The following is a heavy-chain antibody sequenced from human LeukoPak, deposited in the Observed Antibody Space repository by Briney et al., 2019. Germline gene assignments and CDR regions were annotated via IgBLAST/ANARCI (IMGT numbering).Heavy chain of an antibody. CDR2: IIPILGIA. Sequence: ASVKVSCKASGGTFSSYAISWVRQAPGQGLEWMGRIIPILGIANYAQKFQGRVTITADKSTSTAYMELSSLRSEDTAVYYCARTFVRGLPGMDVWGQGTTVTVSS. CDR1: GGTFSSYA. D-gene: IGHD3-10*01. J-gene: IGHJ6*02. CDR3: ARTFVRGLPGMDV. V-gene: IGHV1-69*04.